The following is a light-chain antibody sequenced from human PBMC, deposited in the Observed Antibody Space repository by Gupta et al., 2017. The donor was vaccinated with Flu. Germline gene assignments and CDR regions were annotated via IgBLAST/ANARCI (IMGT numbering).Light chain of an antibody. V-gene: IGKV1-8*01. Sequence: GDRVTIAFRASQGISSYLAWYQQKPGKAPKLLIYAASTLQSGVPSRFSGSGSGTDFTLTISCLQSEDFATYYCQQYYSYPVAFGQGTKVEIK. CDR2: AAS. CDR3: QQYYSYPVA. CDR1: QGISSY. J-gene: IGKJ1*01.